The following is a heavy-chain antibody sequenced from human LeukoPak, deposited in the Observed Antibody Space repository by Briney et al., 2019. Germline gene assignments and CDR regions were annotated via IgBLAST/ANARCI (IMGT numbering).Heavy chain of an antibody. CDR1: GLSISNYY. J-gene: IGHJ4*02. V-gene: IGHV4-59*12. D-gene: IGHD6-13*01. CDR2: IYYSGST. CDR3: ARGKRGYSSSWYDY. Sequence: SSETLSLTCSVSGLSISNYYWSWIRQPPGKGLEWIGYIYYSGSTNYNPSLKSRVTISVDTSKNQFSLKLSYVTAADTAVYYCARGKRGYSSSWYDYWGQGTLVTVSS.